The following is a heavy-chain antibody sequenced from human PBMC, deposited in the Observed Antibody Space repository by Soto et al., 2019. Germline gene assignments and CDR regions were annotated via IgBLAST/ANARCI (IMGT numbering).Heavy chain of an antibody. V-gene: IGHV3-33*08. CDR3: ARIDCTGNNCNPYYHYGMDV. CDR2: IWYDGSIK. J-gene: IGHJ6*02. D-gene: IGHD2-8*02. CDR1: GFTFGNVA. Sequence: PGGSLRLSCAASGFTFGNVAMAWVRQAPGKGLEWVAIIWYDGSIKYYADSVRGRFTVSRDNSRNTLYLQMNSLRDEDTAVYYCARIDCTGNNCNPYYHYGMDVWGQGTTVTVSS.